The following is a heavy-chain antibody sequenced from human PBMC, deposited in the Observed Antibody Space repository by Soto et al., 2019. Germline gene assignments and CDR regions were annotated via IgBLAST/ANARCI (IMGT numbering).Heavy chain of an antibody. Sequence: EVQLVESGGGSVKPGGSLTLSCAASVFAFSNAWMNWVRQAPGKGLEWVGRIKTKTHGERTDYAAPVKGRFSISRDDSKYTLYLQMSSLKVDDTAVYYCTTGSVEGVWGQGTTVTVSS. D-gene: IGHD2-15*01. V-gene: IGHV3-15*07. J-gene: IGHJ6*02. CDR1: VFAFSNAW. CDR2: IKTKTHGERT. CDR3: TTGSVEGV.